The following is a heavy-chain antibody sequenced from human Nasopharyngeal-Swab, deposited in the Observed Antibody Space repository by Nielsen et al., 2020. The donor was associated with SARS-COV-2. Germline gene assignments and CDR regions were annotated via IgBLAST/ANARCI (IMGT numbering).Heavy chain of an antibody. CDR3: ASPYCTNGICYSRAPFGN. J-gene: IGHJ4*02. CDR1: AYTLTGYF. Sequence: ASVKVSCKTSAYTLTGYFINWVRQAPGQGLEWLGRISPNSGGTNYAQKFQGRVTMTWDTSISTVYMDLGRLTSDDTAVYYCASPYCTNGICYSRAPFGNWCQGFLVSVSS. CDR2: ISPNSGGT. D-gene: IGHD2-8*01. V-gene: IGHV1-2*06.